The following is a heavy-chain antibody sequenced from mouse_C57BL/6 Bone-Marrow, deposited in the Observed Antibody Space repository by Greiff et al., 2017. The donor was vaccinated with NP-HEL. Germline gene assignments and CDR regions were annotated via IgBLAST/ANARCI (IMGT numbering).Heavy chain of an antibody. CDR3: ARQAQVSAFAY. Sequence: VQLQQSGAELVRPGASVKLSCKASGYTFTDYYINWVKQRPGQGLEWIARIYPGSGNTYYNEKFKGKATLTAEKSSSTAYMQLSSLTSEDSAVYFCARQAQVSAFAYWGQGTLVTVSA. CDR2: IYPGSGNT. CDR1: GYTFTDYY. V-gene: IGHV1-76*01. D-gene: IGHD3-2*02. J-gene: IGHJ3*01.